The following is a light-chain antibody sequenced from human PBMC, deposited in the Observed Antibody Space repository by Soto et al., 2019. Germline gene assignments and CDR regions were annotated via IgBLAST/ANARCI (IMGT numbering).Light chain of an antibody. J-gene: IGKJ1*01. CDR2: AAS. CDR1: QDISNY. Sequence: DIQMTQSPSSLSASVGDRVTITCRASQDISNYLAWYQQKPGKVPKLLIYAASTLQSGVPSRFSGSGSGTDFTLTISSLQPEDVATYYCQKYNSAPRTFGQGTTLQIK. V-gene: IGKV1-27*01. CDR3: QKYNSAPRT.